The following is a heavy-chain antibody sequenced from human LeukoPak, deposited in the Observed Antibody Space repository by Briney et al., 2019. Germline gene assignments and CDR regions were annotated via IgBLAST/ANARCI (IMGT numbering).Heavy chain of an antibody. CDR3: ARAGYTYVTLYY. D-gene: IGHD5-18*01. Sequence: GGSPRLSCAVSGFTFNSFWMSWVRQAPGEGLEWVANINQDGSEEYYVDSVKGRFTISRDNAKSALYLQMNSMRAENTAVYYCARAGYTYVTLYYWGQGTLVTVSS. CDR1: GFTFNSFW. V-gene: IGHV3-7*01. J-gene: IGHJ4*02. CDR2: INQDGSEE.